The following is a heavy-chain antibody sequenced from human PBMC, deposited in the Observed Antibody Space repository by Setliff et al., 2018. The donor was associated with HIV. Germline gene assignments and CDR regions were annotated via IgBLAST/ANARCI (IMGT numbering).Heavy chain of an antibody. CDR1: GYTFTDYY. V-gene: IGHV1-2*02. Sequence: ASVKVSCKASGYTFTDYYIHWVRQAPGQGLEWMGWIYPNTGGTNYAQKFQGRVTMTRDTSISTAYMELSRLRSDDTTVYYCARSTTADWGQGTMVTVSS. CDR2: IYPNTGGT. J-gene: IGHJ4*02. CDR3: ARSTTAD. D-gene: IGHD4-17*01.